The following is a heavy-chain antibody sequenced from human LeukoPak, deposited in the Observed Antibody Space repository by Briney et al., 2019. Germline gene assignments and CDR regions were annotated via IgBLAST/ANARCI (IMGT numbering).Heavy chain of an antibody. J-gene: IGHJ4*02. CDR2: INPNSGGT. Sequence: ASVKVSCKAPGYTFTGYYMHWVRQAPGQGLEWMGRINPNSGGTNYAQKFQGRVTMTRDTSISTAYMELSRLRSDDTAVYYCARISSGWSYDYWGQGTLVTVSS. CDR1: GYTFTGYY. CDR3: ARISSGWSYDY. D-gene: IGHD6-19*01. V-gene: IGHV1-2*06.